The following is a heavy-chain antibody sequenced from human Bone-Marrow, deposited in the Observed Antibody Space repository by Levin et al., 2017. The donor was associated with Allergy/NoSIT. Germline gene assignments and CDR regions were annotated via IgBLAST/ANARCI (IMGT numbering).Heavy chain of an antibody. CDR3: AGGEYSYYYYALDV. CDR2: IIPTFDTP. V-gene: IGHV1-69*01. Sequence: KISCKASGGTISNYDISWVRQAPGQGLEWMGGIIPTFDTPNYAQKFQGRVTITADDSTSTAYLEMSSLSSEDTAVYYRAGGEYSYYYYALDVWGQGTTVTVSS. CDR1: GGTISNYD. D-gene: IGHD2/OR15-2a*01. J-gene: IGHJ6*02.